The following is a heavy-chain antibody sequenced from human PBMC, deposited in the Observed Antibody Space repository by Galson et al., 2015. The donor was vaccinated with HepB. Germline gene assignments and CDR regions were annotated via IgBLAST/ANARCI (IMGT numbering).Heavy chain of an antibody. D-gene: IGHD1-7*01. CDR3: ARAYNWNYDY. CDR2: IRGSGANT. V-gene: IGHV3-23*01. Sequence: SLRLSCAASGFTFSSYAMSWVRQTPGKGLEWVSGIRGSGANTYYADSVKGRFTISRDNSKNTLYLQMNTLRAEDTALYYCARAYNWNYDYWGQGTLVTVSS. J-gene: IGHJ4*02. CDR1: GFTFSSYA.